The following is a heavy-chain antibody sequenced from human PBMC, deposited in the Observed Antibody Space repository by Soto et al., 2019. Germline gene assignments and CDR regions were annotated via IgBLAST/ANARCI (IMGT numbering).Heavy chain of an antibody. V-gene: IGHV3-48*01. CDR3: TRAHYDTSGYPIDY. J-gene: IGHJ4*02. Sequence: GGPLRVSCAASGFTVSSNYVSRVRQAPGKGLEWVSYISSSSNTIYYADSVKGRFTISRDNAKNSLYLQMNSLRADDTAIYYCTRAHYDTSGYPIDYWGQGTLVTVSS. CDR1: GFTVSSNY. CDR2: ISSSSNTI. D-gene: IGHD3-22*01.